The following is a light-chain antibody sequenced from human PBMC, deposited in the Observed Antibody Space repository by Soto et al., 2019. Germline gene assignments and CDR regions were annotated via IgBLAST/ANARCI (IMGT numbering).Light chain of an antibody. J-gene: IGKJ1*01. Sequence: EIVLTQSPGTLSLSPGERATLSCRASQSVSSSYLAWYQQKPGQAPRLLIYGASNRATGIPDRFSGSGSGTVFTLTISRLEPEEFAVYYCQQYGSSAWTFGQGTKVEIK. CDR2: GAS. CDR3: QQYGSSAWT. V-gene: IGKV3-20*01. CDR1: QSVSSSY.